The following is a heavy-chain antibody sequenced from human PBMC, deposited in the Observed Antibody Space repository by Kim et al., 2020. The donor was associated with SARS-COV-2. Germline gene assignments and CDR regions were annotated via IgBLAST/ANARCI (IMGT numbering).Heavy chain of an antibody. V-gene: IGHV3-66*01. D-gene: IGHD3-22*01. CDR3: ARAFTTGGSTDAFDI. J-gene: IGHJ3*02. Sequence: DSVKGRFTISRDNSKNTLYLQMNSLRAEDTAVYYCARAFTTGGSTDAFDIWGQGTMVTVSS.